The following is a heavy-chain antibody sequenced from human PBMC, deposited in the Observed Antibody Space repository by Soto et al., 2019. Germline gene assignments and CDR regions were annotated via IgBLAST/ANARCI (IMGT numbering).Heavy chain of an antibody. CDR3: ARLGYCSSTSCYGWGYMDV. CDR2: MNPNSGNT. D-gene: IGHD2-2*01. V-gene: IGHV1-8*01. CDR1: GYTFTGYD. J-gene: IGHJ6*03. Sequence: ASVKVSCKASGYTFTGYDINWVRQATGQGLEWMGWMNPNSGNTGYAQKFQGRVTMTRNTSISTAYMELSSLRSEDTAVYYCARLGYCSSTSCYGWGYMDVWGKGTTVTVSS.